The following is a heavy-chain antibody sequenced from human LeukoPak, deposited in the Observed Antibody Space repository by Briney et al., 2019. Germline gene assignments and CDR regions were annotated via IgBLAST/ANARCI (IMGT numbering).Heavy chain of an antibody. CDR2: INHSAIT. Sequence: PSETLSLTCAAYGASFSGYYWSWVRQPPGNGLDWIGEINHSAITKYNPSLTSRVTMSVDTSKNQFSLKLTSVTAADTAVYYCASSYCSSTTCYDYWGQGTLVTVSS. J-gene: IGHJ4*02. CDR3: ASSYCSSTTCYDY. CDR1: GASFSGYY. D-gene: IGHD2-2*01. V-gene: IGHV4-34*01.